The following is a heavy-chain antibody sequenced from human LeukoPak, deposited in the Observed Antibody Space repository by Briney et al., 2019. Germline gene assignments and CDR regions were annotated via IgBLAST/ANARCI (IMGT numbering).Heavy chain of an antibody. J-gene: IGHJ6*03. CDR3: ARHHQLWLSYYMDV. V-gene: IGHV4-39*01. CDR2: IYYSGST. CDR1: GGSISRSGYY. D-gene: IGHD5-18*01. Sequence: PSETLSLTCTVSGGSISRSGYYWGWIRQPPGKGLEWIGSIYYSGSTYYNPSLKTRVTISVDTSKNQFSLRLSSVTAADTAVYYCARHHQLWLSYYMDVWGKGTTVTISS.